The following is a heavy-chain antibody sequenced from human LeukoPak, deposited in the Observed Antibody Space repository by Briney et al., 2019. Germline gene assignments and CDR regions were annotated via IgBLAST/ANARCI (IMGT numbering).Heavy chain of an antibody. Sequence: GGSLRLSCAASGFTFSSYGMHWVRQAPGKGLEWVAFIHYEGLNKYYTDSVKGRFTISRDNSKNTVYLQMNSLRAEDTAVYYCAVDTYTSGSYFDYWGQGTLVTVSS. V-gene: IGHV3-30*02. CDR1: GFTFSSYG. CDR2: IHYEGLNK. J-gene: IGHJ4*02. CDR3: AVDTYTSGSYFDY. D-gene: IGHD3-10*01.